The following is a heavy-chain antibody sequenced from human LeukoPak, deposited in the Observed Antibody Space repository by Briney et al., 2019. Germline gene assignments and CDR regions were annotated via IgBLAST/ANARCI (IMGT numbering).Heavy chain of an antibody. D-gene: IGHD3-22*01. Sequence: GGSLRLSCAASGFTFSSYWMSWVRQAPGKGLEWVANIKQDGSEKYYVDSVKGRFPISRDNAKNSQYLQMNSLRAEDTAVYYCARGHYYYDSSGYPQFDYWGQGTLVTVSS. CDR1: GFTFSSYW. CDR3: ARGHYYYDSSGYPQFDY. J-gene: IGHJ4*02. CDR2: IKQDGSEK. V-gene: IGHV3-7*01.